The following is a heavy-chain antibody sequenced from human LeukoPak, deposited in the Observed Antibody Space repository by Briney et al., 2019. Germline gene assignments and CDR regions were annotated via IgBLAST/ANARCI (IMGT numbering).Heavy chain of an antibody. D-gene: IGHD6-19*01. CDR3: ARDLSSGWYQWTYYYYGMDV. CDR1: GFTFSSYG. CDR2: ISYDGSNK. V-gene: IGHV3-30*03. Sequence: GGSLRLSCAASGFTFSSYGMHWVRQAPGKGLEWVAVISYDGSNKYYADSVKGRFTISRDNSKNTLYLQMNSLRAEDTAVYYCARDLSSGWYQWTYYYYGMDVWGQGTTVTVSS. J-gene: IGHJ6*02.